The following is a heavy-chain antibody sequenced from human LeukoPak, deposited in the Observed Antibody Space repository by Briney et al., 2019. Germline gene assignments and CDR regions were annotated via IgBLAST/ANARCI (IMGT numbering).Heavy chain of an antibody. CDR1: GGSFSGYY. V-gene: IGHV4-34*01. CDR2: INHSGST. Sequence: PSETLSLTCAVYGGSFSGYYWSWIRQPPGKGLEWIGEINHSGSTNYNPSLKSRVTISVDTSKNQFSLKLSPVTAADTAVYYCARRNYYGSGIYYYYMDVWGKGTTVTISS. J-gene: IGHJ6*03. D-gene: IGHD3-10*01. CDR3: ARRNYYGSGIYYYYMDV.